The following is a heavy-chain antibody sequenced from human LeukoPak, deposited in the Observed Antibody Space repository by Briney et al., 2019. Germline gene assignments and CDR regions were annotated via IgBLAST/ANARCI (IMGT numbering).Heavy chain of an antibody. V-gene: IGHV3-30*18. CDR3: AKDRGYFDY. CDR2: ISYDGSNK. CDR1: GFTFSSYG. J-gene: IGHJ4*02. Sequence: GGSLRLSCAASGFTFSSYGMLWVRQAPGKGLEWVAVISYDGSNKYYADSVKGRFTISRDNSKNTLYLQMNSLRAEDTAVYYCAKDRGYFDYWGQGTLVTVSS.